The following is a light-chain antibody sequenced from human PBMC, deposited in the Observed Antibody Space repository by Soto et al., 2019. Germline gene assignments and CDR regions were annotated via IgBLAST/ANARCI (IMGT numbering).Light chain of an antibody. CDR2: GTS. V-gene: IGKV3-15*01. CDR3: QQYNTWSSIT. CDR1: QSISSN. J-gene: IGKJ5*01. Sequence: EIVMTQSPATPSVSPGERVTLSCRASQSISSNLAWYRQKPGQAPSLLMYGTSTRATGIPARLSGSGSGTEFTLTISSLQSEDFGVYSWQQYNTWSSITFGQGTRLVIK.